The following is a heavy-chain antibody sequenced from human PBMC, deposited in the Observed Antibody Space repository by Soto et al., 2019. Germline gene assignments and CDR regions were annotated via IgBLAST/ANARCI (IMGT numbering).Heavy chain of an antibody. Sequence: GGSLRLSCTASGFTLGDYAMSWVRQAPGKGLEWVGFIRSKAYGGTTEYAASVKGRFTISRDDSKSIAYLQMNSLKSEDTAVYYCTRARCSGGSCYSGYYYYGMDVWGQGTTVTVSS. J-gene: IGHJ6*02. CDR2: IRSKAYGGTT. CDR3: TRARCSGGSCYSGYYYYGMDV. CDR1: GFTLGDYA. D-gene: IGHD2-15*01. V-gene: IGHV3-49*04.